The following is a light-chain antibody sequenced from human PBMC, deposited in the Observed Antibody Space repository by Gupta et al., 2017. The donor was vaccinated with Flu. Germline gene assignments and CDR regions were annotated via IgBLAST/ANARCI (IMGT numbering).Light chain of an antibody. CDR3: SSYSSSGTLFV. J-gene: IGLJ1*01. Sequence: QSALTQPASVSGSPGQSLTISCTGTSSDVGGYNYVSWYQQHPGIAPKLIIYEVTNRPSGVSNRFSGSKSGSTASLTISGLQAEDESDYFCSSYSSSGTLFVFGTGTKVTVL. V-gene: IGLV2-14*01. CDR2: EVT. CDR1: SSDVGGYNY.